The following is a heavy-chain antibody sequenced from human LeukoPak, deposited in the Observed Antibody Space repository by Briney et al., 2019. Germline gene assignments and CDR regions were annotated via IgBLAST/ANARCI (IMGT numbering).Heavy chain of an antibody. J-gene: IGHJ4*02. D-gene: IGHD3-3*02. V-gene: IGHV1-69*04. CDR1: GGTFSSYA. CDR3: ARTRAFLHYNVIDDY. Sequence: VASVKVSCKASGGTFSSYAISWVRQAPGQGPEWMGRIIPILGIANYAQKFQGRVTITADKSTSTAYMELSSLRSEDTAVYYCARTRAFLHYNVIDDYWGQGTLVTVSS. CDR2: IIPILGIA.